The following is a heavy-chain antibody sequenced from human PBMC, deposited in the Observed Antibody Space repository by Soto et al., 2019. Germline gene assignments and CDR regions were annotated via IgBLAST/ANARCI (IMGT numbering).Heavy chain of an antibody. CDR3: AARYLTTVIDY. J-gene: IGHJ4*02. CDR1: GFTFSSYA. D-gene: IGHD3-3*01. CDR2: ISYDGSNK. V-gene: IGHV3-30-3*01. Sequence: GGSLRLSCAASGFTFSSYAMHWVRQAPGKGLEWVAVISYDGSNKYYADSVKGRFTISRDNSKNTLYLQMNSLRAEDTAVYYCAARYLTTVIDYWGQGTLVTVSP.